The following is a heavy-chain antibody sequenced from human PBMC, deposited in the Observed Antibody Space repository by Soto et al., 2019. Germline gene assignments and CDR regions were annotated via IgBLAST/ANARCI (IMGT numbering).Heavy chain of an antibody. CDR2: ISAYNGNT. V-gene: IGHV1-18*01. J-gene: IGHJ6*02. CDR1: GYTFTSYG. CDR3: AREAYSSGWYSPYYYYYGMDV. D-gene: IGHD6-19*01. Sequence: ASVKVSCKASGYTFTSYGISWVRQAPGQGLEWMGWISAYNGNTNYAQKLQGRVTMTTDTSTSTADMELRSLRSDDTAVYYCAREAYSSGWYSPYYYYYGMDVWGQGTTVTVSS.